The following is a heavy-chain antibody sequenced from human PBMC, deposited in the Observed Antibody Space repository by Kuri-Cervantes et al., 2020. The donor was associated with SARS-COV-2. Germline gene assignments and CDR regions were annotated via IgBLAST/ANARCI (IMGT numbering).Heavy chain of an antibody. V-gene: IGHV4-39*02. CDR2: IYYSGST. J-gene: IGHJ6*04. Sequence: ESLKISCTVSGGSISSSSYYWGWIRQPPGKGLEWIGSIYYSGSTYYNPSLKSRVTISVDTSKNQFSLKLSSVTAADTAVYYCARDSYEDFWSGYSTIYYYYGMDVWGKGTTVTVSS. CDR3: ARDSYEDFWSGYSTIYYYYGMDV. D-gene: IGHD3-3*01. CDR1: GGSISSSSYY.